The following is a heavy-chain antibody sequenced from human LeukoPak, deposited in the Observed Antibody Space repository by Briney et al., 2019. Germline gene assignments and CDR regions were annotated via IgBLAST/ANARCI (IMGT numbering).Heavy chain of an antibody. Sequence: PGGSLRLSCAASGFTFSSYWMNWVRQAPGKGLVWVSRIASDGSSTTYADSVKGRFSISRDNAKNTLYLQMNSLRAEDTAVYYCARDDSGQLDYWGQGTLVTVSS. J-gene: IGHJ4*02. V-gene: IGHV3-74*01. D-gene: IGHD5-18*01. CDR3: ARDDSGQLDY. CDR1: GFTFSSYW. CDR2: IASDGSST.